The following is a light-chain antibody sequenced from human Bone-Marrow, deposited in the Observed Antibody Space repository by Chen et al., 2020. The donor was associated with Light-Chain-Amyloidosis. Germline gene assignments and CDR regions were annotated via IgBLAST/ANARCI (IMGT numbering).Light chain of an antibody. J-gene: IGLJ3*02. CDR1: NIGSTS. Sequence: SYVLTQPSSVSVAPGQTATIACGGNNIGSTSVHWYQQTPGQAPLLVVYDDSDRPSGIPERWSGSNSGNTATMTSSGVAAGDEAEYYCQVWDRSSDRPVFGGGTKLTVL. CDR3: QVWDRSSDRPV. V-gene: IGLV3-21*02. CDR2: DDS.